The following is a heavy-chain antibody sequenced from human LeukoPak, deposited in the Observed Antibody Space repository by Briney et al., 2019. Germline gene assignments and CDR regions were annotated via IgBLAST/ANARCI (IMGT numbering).Heavy chain of an antibody. J-gene: IGHJ4*02. CDR1: GGSIGSGGYY. D-gene: IGHD6-19*01. CDR3: ARWVRDPSSGWSLDY. CDR2: IYYSGST. Sequence: SQTLSLTCTVSGGSIGSGGYYWSWIRQHPGKGLEWIGYIYYSGSTYYNPSLKSRVTISVDTSKNQFSLKLSSVTAADTAVYYCARWVRDPSSGWSLDYWGQGTLVTVSS. V-gene: IGHV4-31*03.